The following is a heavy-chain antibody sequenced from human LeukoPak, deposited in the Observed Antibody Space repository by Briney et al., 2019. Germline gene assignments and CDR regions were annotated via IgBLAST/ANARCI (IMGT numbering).Heavy chain of an antibody. D-gene: IGHD4/OR15-4a*01. CDR3: ARRAGAYSHPYDY. CDR2: IYSGTI. Sequence: GGSLRLSCTVSGFTVSSNSMSWVRQAPGKGLEWVSFIYSGTIHYSDSVKGRFTISRDNSKNTLYLQMNSLRAEDTAVYCCARRAGAYSHPYDYWGQGTLVTVSS. CDR1: GFTVSSNS. J-gene: IGHJ4*02. V-gene: IGHV3-53*01.